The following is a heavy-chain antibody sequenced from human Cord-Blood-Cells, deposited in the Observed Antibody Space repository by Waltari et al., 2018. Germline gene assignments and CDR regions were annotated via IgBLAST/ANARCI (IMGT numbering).Heavy chain of an antibody. V-gene: IGHV1-8*03. D-gene: IGHD2-2*01. CDR2: MNPNSGNT. CDR3: ARGRYQLLYYYYYMDV. Sequence: QVQLVQSGAAVKKPGASVKVSCKASGYTFNSYDITRVGPANGQGLEWMGWMNPNSGNTGYAQKFQGRVTITRNTSISTAYMELSSLRSEDTAVYYCARGRYQLLYYYYYMDVWGKGTTVTVSS. J-gene: IGHJ6*03. CDR1: GYTFNSYD.